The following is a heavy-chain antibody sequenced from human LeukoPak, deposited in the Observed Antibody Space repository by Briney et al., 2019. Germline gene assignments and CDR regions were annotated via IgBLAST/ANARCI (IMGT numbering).Heavy chain of an antibody. CDR1: GFTFSSYA. J-gene: IGHJ4*02. Sequence: PGGSLRLSCAASGFTFSSYAMSWVRQAPGKGLEWVSAISGSGGSTYYVDSVKGRFTISRDNSKNTLYLQMNSLRAEDTAVYYCAKAGLQEWLLSTFGYFDYWGQGTLVTVSS. D-gene: IGHD3-3*01. V-gene: IGHV3-23*01. CDR3: AKAGLQEWLLSTFGYFDY. CDR2: ISGSGGST.